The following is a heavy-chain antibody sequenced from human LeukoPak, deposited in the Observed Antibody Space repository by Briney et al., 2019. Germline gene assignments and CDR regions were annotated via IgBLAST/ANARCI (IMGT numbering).Heavy chain of an antibody. V-gene: IGHV3-23*01. CDR3: AKGGHIVVVTAMGDWYFDL. CDR2: ISGSGGST. CDR1: GFTFSSYA. J-gene: IGHJ2*01. D-gene: IGHD2-21*02. Sequence: PGGSLRLSCAASGFTFSSYAMSWVRQAPGKGLEWVSAISGSGGSTYYADSVKGRFTISRDNSKNTLYLQMNSLRAEDTAVYYCAKGGHIVVVTAMGDWYFDLWGRGTLVTVSS.